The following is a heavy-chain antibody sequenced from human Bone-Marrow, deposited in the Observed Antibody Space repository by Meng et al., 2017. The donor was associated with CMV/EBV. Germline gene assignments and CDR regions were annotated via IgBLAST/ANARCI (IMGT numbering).Heavy chain of an antibody. Sequence: GGSLRLSCAVSGLTSSRYEMNWVRQVPGKGLEWVSYISSSDSTIYYADSVKGRITVSRDNAKNSVFLQMSSLRVEDTAVYYCARGGRQSTMIETSLPDPLDVWGQGTMVTVSS. CDR1: GLTSSRYE. CDR3: ARGGRQSTMIETSLPDPLDV. D-gene: IGHD3-22*01. J-gene: IGHJ3*01. CDR2: ISSSDSTI. V-gene: IGHV3-48*03.